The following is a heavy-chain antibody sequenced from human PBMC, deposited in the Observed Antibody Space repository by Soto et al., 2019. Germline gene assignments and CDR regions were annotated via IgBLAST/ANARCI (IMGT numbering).Heavy chain of an antibody. CDR3: ASGLRQLRYCSGGSGYDLVY. V-gene: IGHV1-3*01. CDR1: GYTFTSYA. D-gene: IGHD2-15*01. CDR2: INAGNGNT. Sequence: ASVKVSCKASGYTFTSYAMHWVRQAPGQRLEWMGWINAGNGNTKYSQKFQGRVTITRDTSASTAYMELSSLRSEDTAVYYCASGLRQLRYCSGGSGYDLVYWGQGTLVTVSS. J-gene: IGHJ4*02.